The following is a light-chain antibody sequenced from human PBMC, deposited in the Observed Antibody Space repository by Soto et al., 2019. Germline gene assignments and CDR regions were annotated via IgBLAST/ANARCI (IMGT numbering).Light chain of an antibody. V-gene: IGLV1-47*01. Sequence: QSVLSQPPSASGTPGQRVTISCSGRSSNIGSNYVYWYQQLPGTAPKLLIYRNNQRPSGVPDRFSGSKSGTSASLAISGLRSEDEADYYCAAWDDSLSGPWVFGGGTK. CDR3: AAWDDSLSGPWV. CDR2: RNN. J-gene: IGLJ3*02. CDR1: SSNIGSNY.